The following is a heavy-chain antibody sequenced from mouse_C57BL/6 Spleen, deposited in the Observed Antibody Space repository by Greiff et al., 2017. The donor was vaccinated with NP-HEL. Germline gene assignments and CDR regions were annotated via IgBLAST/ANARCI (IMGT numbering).Heavy chain of an antibody. CDR3: TRWLLHYAMDY. CDR2: IDPETGGT. D-gene: IGHD2-3*01. CDR1: GYTFTDYE. V-gene: IGHV1-15*01. J-gene: IGHJ4*01. Sequence: VQLVESGAELVRPGASVTLSCKASGYTFTDYEMHWVKQTPVHGLEWIGAIDPETGGTAYNQKFKGKAILTADKSSSTAYMELRSLTSEDSAVYYCTRWLLHYAMDYWGQGTSVTVSS.